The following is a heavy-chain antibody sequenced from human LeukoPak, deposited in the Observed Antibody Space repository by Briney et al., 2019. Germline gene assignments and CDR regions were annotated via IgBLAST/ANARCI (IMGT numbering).Heavy chain of an antibody. D-gene: IGHD4-23*01. CDR2: IIPNFGTA. V-gene: IGHV1-69*05. J-gene: IGHJ4*02. CDR3: ARDDGGNSVSDY. Sequence: SVKVSFKASVGTFSSYAISWVRQAPGQGLEWMGRIIPNFGTANYAQKFQGRVTITTDESTSTEYMELSSLRSEDTAVYYCARDDGGNSVSDYWGQGTLVTVSS. CDR1: VGTFSSYA.